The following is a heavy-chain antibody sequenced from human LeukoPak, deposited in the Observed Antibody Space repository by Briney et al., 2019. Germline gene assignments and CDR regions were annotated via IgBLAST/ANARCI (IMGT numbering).Heavy chain of an antibody. CDR1: GGSISSNY. J-gene: IGHJ4*02. V-gene: IGHV4-59*08. Sequence: SETLFLTCSVSGGSISSNYWSWFRQPPGKGLEWIGYIYYSGSTTYNPSLKSRVTISVDTSKTQFSLKLTSVTAADTAVYYCAKYRSTSGYVDSWGQGTLVTVSS. D-gene: IGHD3-22*01. CDR3: AKYRSTSGYVDS. CDR2: IYYSGST.